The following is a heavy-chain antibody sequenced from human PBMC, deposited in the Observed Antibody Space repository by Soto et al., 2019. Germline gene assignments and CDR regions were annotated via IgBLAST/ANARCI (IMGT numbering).Heavy chain of an antibody. CDR2: MFYSGLT. CDR3: APLSVSLSGPYGIHV. V-gene: IGHV4-39*01. Sequence: SETLSLTSSVSGYSASSSDYYWAWIRQPPGKGLEWIGSMFYSGLTYYNPSLKSRVTMSVDTSKNQFSVRLNSVTAADTAVYYCAPLSVSLSGPYGIHVWGQGTTVTVSS. CDR1: GYSASSSDYY. D-gene: IGHD2-15*01. J-gene: IGHJ6*02.